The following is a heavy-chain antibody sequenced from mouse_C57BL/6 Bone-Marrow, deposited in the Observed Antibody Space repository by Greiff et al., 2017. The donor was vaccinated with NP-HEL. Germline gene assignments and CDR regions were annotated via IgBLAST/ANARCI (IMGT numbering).Heavy chain of an antibody. CDR2: ISNGGGST. V-gene: IGHV5-12*01. CDR3: ARPRLRYAMDY. Sequence: EVNVVESGGGLVQPGGSLKLSCAASGFTFSDYYMYWVRQTPEKRLEWVAYISNGGGSTYYPDTVKGRFTISRDNAKNTLYLQMSRLKSEDTAMYYCARPRLRYAMDYWGQGTSVTVSS. D-gene: IGHD2-2*01. CDR1: GFTFSDYY. J-gene: IGHJ4*01.